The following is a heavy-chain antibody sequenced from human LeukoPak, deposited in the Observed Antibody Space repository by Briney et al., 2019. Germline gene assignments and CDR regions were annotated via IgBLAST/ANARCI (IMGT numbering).Heavy chain of an antibody. J-gene: IGHJ4*02. Sequence: PGGSLRLSCAASGFTFNSYAMSWVRQAPGKGLEWVSVISGSGGSTYYADSVKGRFTISRDNSKNTLYLQMNSLRAEDTAVYYCARAYYYDSSGYYPFDYWGQGTLVTVSS. CDR1: GFTFNSYA. D-gene: IGHD3-22*01. V-gene: IGHV3-23*01. CDR2: ISGSGGST. CDR3: ARAYYYDSSGYYPFDY.